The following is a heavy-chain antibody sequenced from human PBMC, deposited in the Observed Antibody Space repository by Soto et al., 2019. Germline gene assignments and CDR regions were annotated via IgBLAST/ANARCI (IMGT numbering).Heavy chain of an antibody. D-gene: IGHD3-16*02. CDR3: ARTSYDYVWGSYRYEAEYFQH. Sequence: QVQLVESGGGVVQPGRSLRLSCAASGFTFSSYGMHWVRQAPGKGLEWVAVIWYDGSNKYYADSVKGRFTISRDNSKNTLYLQVNSLRAEDTAVYYCARTSYDYVWGSYRYEAEYFQHWGQGTLVTVSS. CDR1: GFTFSSYG. V-gene: IGHV3-33*01. J-gene: IGHJ1*01. CDR2: IWYDGSNK.